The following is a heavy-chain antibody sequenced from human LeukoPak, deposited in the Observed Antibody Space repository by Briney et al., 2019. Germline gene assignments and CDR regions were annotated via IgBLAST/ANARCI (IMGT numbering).Heavy chain of an antibody. D-gene: IGHD6-6*01. CDR1: GYTFTSYG. J-gene: IGHJ6*03. Sequence: ASVKVSCKASGYTFTSYGISWVRQAPGQGLEWMGIINPNGGSTSYAQKFQGRVTMTRDMSTSTVYMELSSLRSEDTAVYYCASPSMGQLVSGGGYYYMDVWGKGTTVTVSS. V-gene: IGHV1-46*01. CDR2: INPNGGST. CDR3: ASPSMGQLVSGGGYYYMDV.